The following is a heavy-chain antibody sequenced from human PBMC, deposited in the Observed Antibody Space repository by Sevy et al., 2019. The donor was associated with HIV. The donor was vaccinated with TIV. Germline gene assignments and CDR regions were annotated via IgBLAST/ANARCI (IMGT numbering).Heavy chain of an antibody. J-gene: IGHJ5*02. CDR3: ARAPPVRSGDDSLNWFDP. V-gene: IGHV4-59*01. CDR2: IYYTGST. CDR1: GGSISTYY. Sequence: SETLSLTCTVSGGSISTYYWSWIRQPPGKGLEYIGYIYYTGSTNYNPSLKSRVTISVDTSKNHFSLTLRSVTAVDTAVYYCARAPPVRSGDDSLNWFDPWGQGTLVTVSS. D-gene: IGHD5-12*01.